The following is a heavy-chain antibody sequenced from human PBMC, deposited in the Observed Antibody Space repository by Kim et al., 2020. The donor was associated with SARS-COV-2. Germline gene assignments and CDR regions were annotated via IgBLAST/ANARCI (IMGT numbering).Heavy chain of an antibody. CDR3: ARRPDYGGNLRRPVAFDI. V-gene: IGHV4-39*01. J-gene: IGHJ3*02. D-gene: IGHD4-17*01. Sequence: SETLSLTCTVSGGSISSSNYYWGWIRQPPGKGLEWIGSIYYSGSTYYNPSLKSRVTISVDTSKNQFSLKLSSVTAADTAVYYCARRPDYGGNLRRPVAFDIWGQGTMVTVSS. CDR1: GGSISSSNYY. CDR2: IYYSGST.